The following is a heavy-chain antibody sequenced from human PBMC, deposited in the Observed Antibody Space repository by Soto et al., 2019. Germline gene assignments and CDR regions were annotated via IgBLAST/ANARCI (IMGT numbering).Heavy chain of an antibody. J-gene: IGHJ4*02. CDR1: GFTFSTNA. Sequence: VGSLRLSCAASGFTFSTNAMSWVRQAPGMGLEFVSLISGSGNTIYYADSVKGRFTISRDNSKNTVSLQMNSLRAEDTAVYYCAKVGYDTYGYYLRSLDYWGQGTLVTVSS. V-gene: IGHV3-23*01. CDR2: ISGSGNTI. D-gene: IGHD3-3*01. CDR3: AKVGYDTYGYYLRSLDY.